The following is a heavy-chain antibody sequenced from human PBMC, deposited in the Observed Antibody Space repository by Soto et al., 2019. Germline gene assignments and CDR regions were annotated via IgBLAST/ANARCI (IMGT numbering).Heavy chain of an antibody. Sequence: GGFLRLSCAASGFTFSNYGMRWVRQAPGKGLEWVAFISDDGSNKYYADSMKGRFTMSRDNSKSTLYLQMNSLRVEDTAVYYCTKRRNVLRFLEWSSGMEVWGQGTTVTVSS. J-gene: IGHJ6*02. V-gene: IGHV3-30*18. CDR1: GFTFSNYG. CDR3: TKRRNVLRFLEWSSGMEV. CDR2: ISDDGSNK. D-gene: IGHD3-3*01.